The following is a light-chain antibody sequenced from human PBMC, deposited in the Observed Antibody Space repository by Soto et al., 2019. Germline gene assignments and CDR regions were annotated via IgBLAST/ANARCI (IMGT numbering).Light chain of an antibody. V-gene: IGLV1-47*01. Sequence: QPVLTQPPSASGTPGQRVTISCSGSSSNIGSNYVYWYHQLPGTAPKLLIYRNNQRPSGVPDRFSGSKSGTSASLAISGLRSEDEADYYCAAWDDSLSAPWVFGGGTKLTVL. J-gene: IGLJ3*02. CDR2: RNN. CDR1: SSNIGSNY. CDR3: AAWDDSLSAPWV.